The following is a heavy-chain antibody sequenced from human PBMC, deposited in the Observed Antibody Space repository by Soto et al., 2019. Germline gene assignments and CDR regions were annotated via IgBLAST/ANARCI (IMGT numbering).Heavy chain of an antibody. J-gene: IGHJ5*02. D-gene: IGHD6-19*01. V-gene: IGHV4-31*03. Sequence: ASETLSLTCTVSGGSISSGGYYWSWIRQHPGKGLEWIGYIYYSGSTYYNTSLKSRVTISVDTSKNQFSLKLSSVTAADTAVYYCAREESSGWPYNWFDPWGQGTLVTVSS. CDR2: IYYSGST. CDR3: AREESSGWPYNWFDP. CDR1: GGSISSGGYY.